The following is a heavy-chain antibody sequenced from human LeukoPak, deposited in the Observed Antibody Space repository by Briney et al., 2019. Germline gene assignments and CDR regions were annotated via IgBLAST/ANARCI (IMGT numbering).Heavy chain of an antibody. J-gene: IGHJ4*02. CDR1: GSTFTSYD. D-gene: IGHD3-10*01. Sequence: ASVKVSCKASGSTFTSYDINWVREATRPGLEGMGWMNPNSGDTAYTPRFQGRVTMARDTSISTAYMELSSLRSEDTAVYYCARGPYGTGSHFDFWGQGTLVTVSS. CDR2: MNPNSGDT. V-gene: IGHV1-8*02. CDR3: ARGPYGTGSHFDF.